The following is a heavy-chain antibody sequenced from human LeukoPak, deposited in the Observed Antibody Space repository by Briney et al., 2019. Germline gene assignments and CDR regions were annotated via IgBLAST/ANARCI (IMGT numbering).Heavy chain of an antibody. CDR1: GFTFSSDW. D-gene: IGHD5-24*01. Sequence: PGGSLRLSCAVSGFTFSSDWMIWVRQAPGKGLEWVANINPDGSEKNYVDSVRGRFTISRDNAKNSLDLQMNSLRVEDTAVYYCARGKGYNFVDFWGQGTLVIVSS. V-gene: IGHV3-7*01. J-gene: IGHJ4*02. CDR3: ARGKGYNFVDF. CDR2: INPDGSEK.